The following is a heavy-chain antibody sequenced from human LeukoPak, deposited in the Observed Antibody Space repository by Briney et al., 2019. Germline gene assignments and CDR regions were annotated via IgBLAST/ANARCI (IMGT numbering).Heavy chain of an antibody. CDR2: IYHSGSA. J-gene: IGHJ4*02. Sequence: SETLSLTCSVFGWSLSRGGYYWNWIRQQPGQGLEWLGYIYHSGSARYNPSFKSRLNMSVDMSRNQFSLNLSSVTAADTAVYYCARGGDYGDYFVYWGQGALVSVSS. V-gene: IGHV4-31*03. CDR1: GWSLSRGGYY. D-gene: IGHD4-17*01. CDR3: ARGGDYGDYFVY.